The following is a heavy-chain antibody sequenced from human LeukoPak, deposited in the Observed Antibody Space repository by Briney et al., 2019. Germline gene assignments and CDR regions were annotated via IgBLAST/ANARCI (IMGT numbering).Heavy chain of an antibody. Sequence: GGSLRLSCAASGFTFSSCGMSWVRQAPGKGLEWVSAISGSGGSTYYADSVKGRFTISRDNSKNTLYLQMNSLRAEDTAVYYCAKDRSYDILTGYTGGLDYWGQGTLVTVSS. D-gene: IGHD3-9*01. CDR3: AKDRSYDILTGYTGGLDY. J-gene: IGHJ4*02. CDR1: GFTFSSCG. CDR2: ISGSGGST. V-gene: IGHV3-23*01.